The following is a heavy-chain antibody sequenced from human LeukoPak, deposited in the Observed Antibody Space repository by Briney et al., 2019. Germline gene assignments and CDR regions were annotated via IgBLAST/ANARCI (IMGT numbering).Heavy chain of an antibody. CDR1: GFTFSSYA. CDR2: ISGSGGST. D-gene: IGHD3-10*01. V-gene: IGHV3-23*01. Sequence: GGSLRLSCAASGFTFSSYAMSWVRQAPGKGLEWVSGISGSGGSTYYADSVKGRFTISRDNSKNRLYLQMNSLRAGDTAVYYCAKRPRGNYLDPFDYWGQGTLVTVSS. J-gene: IGHJ4*02. CDR3: AKRPRGNYLDPFDY.